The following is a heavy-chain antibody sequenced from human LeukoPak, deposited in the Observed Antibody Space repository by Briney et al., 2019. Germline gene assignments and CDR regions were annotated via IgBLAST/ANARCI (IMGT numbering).Heavy chain of an antibody. Sequence: PSETLSLTCAVYGGSFSGYYWSWIRQPPGKGLEWIGEINHSGTTNYNSSLKGRVTISVDRSKNQFSLKLSSVTATDTAVYYCARGLDYYDSSGYRLPALGYWGQGTLVTVSS. V-gene: IGHV4-34*01. CDR3: ARGLDYYDSSGYRLPALGY. CDR1: GGSFSGYY. CDR2: INHSGTT. J-gene: IGHJ4*02. D-gene: IGHD3-22*01.